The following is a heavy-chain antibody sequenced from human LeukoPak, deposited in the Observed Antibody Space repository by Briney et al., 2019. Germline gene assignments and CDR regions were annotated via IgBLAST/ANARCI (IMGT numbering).Heavy chain of an antibody. D-gene: IGHD2-21*02. CDR3: AHCMVTNQGYFYYGMDV. Sequence: SGPTLVNPTQTLTLTCTFSGFSLSTNGVGVGWIRQPPGKALEWLALISWNDDKRYSPSLRSRLTITKDTSKNQVVLTMTNMDPEDTATYYCAHCMVTNQGYFYYGMDVWGQGTTVTVSS. CDR1: GFSLSTNGVG. V-gene: IGHV2-5*01. J-gene: IGHJ6*02. CDR2: ISWNDDK.